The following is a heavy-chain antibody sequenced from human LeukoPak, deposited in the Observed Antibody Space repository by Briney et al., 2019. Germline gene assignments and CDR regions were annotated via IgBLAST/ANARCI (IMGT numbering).Heavy chain of an antibody. V-gene: IGHV3-15*01. CDR2: ITTEIDGGTT. D-gene: IGHD6-13*01. Sequence: GGSLRLSCETAGFTFINAWMSWVRQAPGKGLEWVGRITTEIDGGTTDYAAPVNGRFIISRDDSRNRLHLQMNSLQSEDTAVYYCTTDRWSSSWYGDEYSQYWGQGTLVTVSS. CDR3: TTDRWSSSWYGDEYSQY. CDR1: GFTFINAW. J-gene: IGHJ1*01.